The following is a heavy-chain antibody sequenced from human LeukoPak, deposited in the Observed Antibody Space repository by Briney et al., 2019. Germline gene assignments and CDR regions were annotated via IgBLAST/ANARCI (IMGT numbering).Heavy chain of an antibody. Sequence: GGSLRLSCAAPGFTFSSYGMHWVRQAPGKGLEWVAVISYDGSNKYSADSVKGRFTISRDNSKNTLYLQMNSLGAEDTAVYYGAKDRYGSGIEGVFYWGQGTLVTVSS. D-gene: IGHD3-10*01. CDR1: GFTFSSYG. J-gene: IGHJ4*02. CDR2: ISYDGSNK. CDR3: AKDRYGSGIEGVFY. V-gene: IGHV3-30*18.